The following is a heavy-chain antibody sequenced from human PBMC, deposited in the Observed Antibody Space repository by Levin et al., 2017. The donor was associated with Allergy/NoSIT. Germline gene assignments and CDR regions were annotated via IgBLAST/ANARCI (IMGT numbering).Heavy chain of an antibody. J-gene: IGHJ3*02. D-gene: IGHD6-19*01. V-gene: IGHV3-53*01. CDR1: GFTVSSNY. Sequence: PGGSLRLSCAASGFTVSSNYMSWVRQAPGKGLEWVSVIYSGGSTYYADSVKGRFTISRDNSKNTLYLQMNSLRAEDTAVYYCARGTGGYSSSDAFDIWGQGTMVTVSS. CDR2: IYSGGST. CDR3: ARGTGGYSSSDAFDI.